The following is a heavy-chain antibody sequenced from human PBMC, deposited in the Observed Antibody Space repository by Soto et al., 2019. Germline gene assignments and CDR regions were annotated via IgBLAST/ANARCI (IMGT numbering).Heavy chain of an antibody. CDR3: ARDPGHGSGHLEFDP. CDR2: IYKDGST. V-gene: IGHV3-53*01. D-gene: IGHD2-15*01. CDR1: GLTVSSSY. J-gene: IGHJ5*02. Sequence: EVQLVESGGGLIQPGGSLRLSCAASGLTVSSSYMSWVRQAPGKGLEWVSVIYKDGSTYHADSVKGRFTISRDNSKNTLYLQMNSLRAEDTAVYHCARDPGHGSGHLEFDPGGQGTLVTVTS.